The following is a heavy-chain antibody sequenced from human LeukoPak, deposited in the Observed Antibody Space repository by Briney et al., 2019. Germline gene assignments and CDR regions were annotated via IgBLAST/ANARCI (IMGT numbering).Heavy chain of an antibody. CDR3: ASNSYGYSYYYGMDV. Sequence: GGSLRLSCAASGFTFSSYAMSWARQAPGKGPEWVSVIYSGGSTYYADSVKGRFTISRDNSLNTLYLQMNSLRAEDTAVYYCASNSYGYSYYYGMDVWGQGTTVTVSS. V-gene: IGHV3-66*01. CDR1: GFTFSSYA. D-gene: IGHD5-18*01. J-gene: IGHJ6*02. CDR2: IYSGGST.